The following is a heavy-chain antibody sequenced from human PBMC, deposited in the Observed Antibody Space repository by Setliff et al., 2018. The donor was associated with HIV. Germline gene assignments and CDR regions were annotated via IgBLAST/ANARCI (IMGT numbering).Heavy chain of an antibody. J-gene: IGHJ4*02. CDR3: VFGLRFSPFDN. Sequence: PSETLSLTCAVHGGPLTDHYWGWIRQSPGKGLEWIGNMYYSGSTYYNPSLKSRVTISVDTSKNHLSLKLTSVTAADTGLYYCVFGLRFSPFDNWGQGTLVTVSS. CDR2: MYYSGST. D-gene: IGHD5-12*01. CDR1: GGPLTDHY. V-gene: IGHV4-39*02.